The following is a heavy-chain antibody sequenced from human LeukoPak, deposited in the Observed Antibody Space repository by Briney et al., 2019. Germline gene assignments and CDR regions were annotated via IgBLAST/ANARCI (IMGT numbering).Heavy chain of an antibody. CDR1: GGSISSYY. CDR2: IYYSGST. CDR3: ARAPRAYFDY. J-gene: IGHJ4*02. Sequence: SETLSLTCTVSGGSISSYYWSWIRQPPGKGLEWIGYIYYSGSTNYNPSPKSRVTISVDTSKNQFSLKLSSVTAADTAVYYCARAPRAYFDYWGQGTLVTVSS. V-gene: IGHV4-59*01.